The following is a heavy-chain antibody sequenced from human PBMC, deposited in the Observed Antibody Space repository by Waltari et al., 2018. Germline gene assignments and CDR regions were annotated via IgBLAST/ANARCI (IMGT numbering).Heavy chain of an antibody. CDR3: ARMTYWGSTSRFDY. CDR1: GGSISSHY. Sequence: QVQLQESGPGLVKPSETLSLTCTVSGGSISSHYWSWIRQPPGKGLEWIGYIYYSGSTNYNPSLKSRVTISVDTSKNQFSLKLSSVTAADTAVYYCARMTYWGSTSRFDY. J-gene: IGHJ4*01. V-gene: IGHV4-59*11. D-gene: IGHD2-2*01. CDR2: IYYSGST.